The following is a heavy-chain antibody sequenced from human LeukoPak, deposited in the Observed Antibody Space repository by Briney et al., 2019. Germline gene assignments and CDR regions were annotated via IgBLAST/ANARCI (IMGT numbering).Heavy chain of an antibody. CDR1: GVTFSSYA. Sequence: GGSLRLSCAASGVTFSSYAMHWVRQAPGKWLEWVAVISYDGSNKYYADSVKGRFTISRDNSKNTPYLQMNSLRAEDTAVYYCARYQLQFDHWGQGTLVTVSS. D-gene: IGHD2-2*01. CDR3: ARYQLQFDH. CDR2: ISYDGSNK. J-gene: IGHJ4*02. V-gene: IGHV3-30*01.